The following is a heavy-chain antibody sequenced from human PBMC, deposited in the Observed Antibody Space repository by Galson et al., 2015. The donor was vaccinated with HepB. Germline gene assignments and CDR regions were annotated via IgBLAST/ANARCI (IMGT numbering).Heavy chain of an antibody. CDR2: SNSDGVTA. CDR1: GLTLSGYW. CDR3: GRGLQGSSGWYIAS. J-gene: IGHJ5*02. V-gene: IGHV3-74*01. Sequence: SLRLSCAGSGLTLSGYWMHWVRQVPGKGLVWVSRSNSDGVTAYYADSVKDRFTVSRDNAKNTLYLQMSSLRVDDSAVYYCGRGLQGSSGWYIASWGQGLLVTVSS. D-gene: IGHD6-19*01.